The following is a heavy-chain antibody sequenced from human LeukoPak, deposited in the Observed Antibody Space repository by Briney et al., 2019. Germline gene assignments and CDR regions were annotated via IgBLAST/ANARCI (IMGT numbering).Heavy chain of an antibody. J-gene: IGHJ4*02. D-gene: IGHD6-19*01. Sequence: GASVKVSCKASGGTFSSYAISWVQQAPGQGLEWMGGIIPIFGTANYAQKFQGRVTITADKSTSTAYMELSSLRSEDTAVYYCASSLAVAGTEADYWGQGTLVTVSS. V-gene: IGHV1-69*06. CDR1: GGTFSSYA. CDR2: IIPIFGTA. CDR3: ASSLAVAGTEADY.